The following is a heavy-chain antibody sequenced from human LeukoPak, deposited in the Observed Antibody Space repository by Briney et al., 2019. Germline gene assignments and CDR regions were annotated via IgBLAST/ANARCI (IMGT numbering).Heavy chain of an antibody. CDR1: GFSFSNYA. CDR2: ISGSGGST. J-gene: IGHJ4*02. Sequence: QAGGSLRLSYVPSGFSFSNYAMSWVRQAPGKGLEWVSSISGSGGSTHYVDSVKGRFTISRDKTKNTLYLQMNSLRAEDTAVYYCAKSSYYDASGYYREYYFDSWGQGTLVTVST. CDR3: AKSSYYDASGYYREYYFDS. D-gene: IGHD3-22*01. V-gene: IGHV3-23*01.